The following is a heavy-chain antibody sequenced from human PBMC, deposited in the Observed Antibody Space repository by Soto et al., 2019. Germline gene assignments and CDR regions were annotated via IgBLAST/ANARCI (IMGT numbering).Heavy chain of an antibody. CDR1: GFTFSSYG. Sequence: QVQLVESGGGVVQPGRSLRLSCAASGFTFSSYGMYWVRQSPGKGLEWVAVTSYDGNNKQYGDSVKGRFTISRDNSKNTLFLQMDSLRAEDTAIYYCARTMVPVDMGQAFNIWGQGTLVTVSS. J-gene: IGHJ3*02. V-gene: IGHV3-30*03. CDR2: TSYDGNNK. CDR3: ARTMVPVDMGQAFNI. D-gene: IGHD3-10*01.